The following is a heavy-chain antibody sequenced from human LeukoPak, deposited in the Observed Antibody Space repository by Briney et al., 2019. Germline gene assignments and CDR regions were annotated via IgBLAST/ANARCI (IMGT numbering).Heavy chain of an antibody. CDR2: IYYSGST. CDR1: GGSISNYY. V-gene: IGHV4-59*01. D-gene: IGHD5-18*01. Sequence: SETLSLTCTVSGGSISNYYWSWIRQPPGKGLEWIGYIYYSGSTNYNPSLKSRVTISVDTSKNQFSLKLSSVTAADTAVYYCARWNTAMGDYFDYWGQGTLVTVSS. J-gene: IGHJ4*02. CDR3: ARWNTAMGDYFDY.